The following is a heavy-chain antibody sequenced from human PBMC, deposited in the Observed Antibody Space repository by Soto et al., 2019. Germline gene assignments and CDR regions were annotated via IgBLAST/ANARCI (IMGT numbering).Heavy chain of an antibody. Sequence: QVQLVQSGAEVKKPGSSVKVSCEASGGTFSGHAISWVRQAPGQGPEWMGGLIPLFGTTQHAQNFQDRLTITADNSTSTAYMELTSLRFEDTAIYYCARGPNWGSRFDSWGQGTLVTVSS. CDR3: ARGPNWGSRFDS. V-gene: IGHV1-69*06. D-gene: IGHD7-27*01. CDR2: LIPLFGTT. J-gene: IGHJ4*02. CDR1: GGTFSGHA.